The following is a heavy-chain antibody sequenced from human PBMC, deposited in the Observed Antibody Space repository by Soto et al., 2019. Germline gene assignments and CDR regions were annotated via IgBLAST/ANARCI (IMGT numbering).Heavy chain of an antibody. CDR3: ARVLNNRGTDSGMDV. J-gene: IGHJ6*02. Sequence: PSETLSLTCTVSGGSISSGDYYWSWIRQPPGKGLEWIGYIYYSGSTYYNPSLKSRVTISVDTSKNQFSLKLSSVTAADTAVYYCARVLNNRGTDSGMDVWGQGTTVTVSS. D-gene: IGHD2-8*01. V-gene: IGHV4-30-4*01. CDR1: GGSISSGDYY. CDR2: IYYSGST.